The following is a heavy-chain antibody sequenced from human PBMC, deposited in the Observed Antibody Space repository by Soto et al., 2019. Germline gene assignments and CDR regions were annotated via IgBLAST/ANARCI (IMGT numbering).Heavy chain of an antibody. CDR2: IIPSSGTA. CDR3: ARSQGSSTSLEIYYYYYYGMDV. Sequence: QVQLVQSGAEVKKPGSSVKVSCKASGGTFSSYAISWARQAPGQGLEWMGGIIPSSGTANYAQKFQGRVTITADESTSKAYMELGSLRSEDTAVYYCARSQGSSTSLEIYYYYYYGMDVCGQGTKVTVSS. V-gene: IGHV1-69*01. D-gene: IGHD2-2*01. J-gene: IGHJ6*02. CDR1: GGTFSSYA.